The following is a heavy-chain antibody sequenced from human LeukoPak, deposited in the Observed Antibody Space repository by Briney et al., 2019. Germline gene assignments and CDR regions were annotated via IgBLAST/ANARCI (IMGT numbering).Heavy chain of an antibody. CDR2: ISGSGGST. V-gene: IGHV3-23*01. CDR1: GFTFSSYA. J-gene: IGHJ4*02. Sequence: GGSLRLSCAASGFTFSSYAMSWVRQAPGKGLEWVSAISGSGGSTYYADSVKGRFTISRDNSKNTLYLQMNSLRAEDTAVYYCTLGVVKTLYFDYWGQGTLVTVPS. CDR3: TLGVVKTLYFDY. D-gene: IGHD3-3*01.